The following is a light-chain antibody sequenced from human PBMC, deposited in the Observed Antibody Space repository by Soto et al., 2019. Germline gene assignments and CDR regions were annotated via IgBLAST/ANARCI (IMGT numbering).Light chain of an antibody. CDR2: AAS. CDR3: QKYYSYPCT. Sequence: AIRMTKSPSAFSASTGDRVTITCRASQGISSYLALYQQKPGKAPKLMIYAASTLQSGFPSMFSGSGSGTDFTLTISCLQSEDFAHYYFQKYYSYPCTFGQGTKVEIK. J-gene: IGKJ1*01. V-gene: IGKV1-8*01. CDR1: QGISSY.